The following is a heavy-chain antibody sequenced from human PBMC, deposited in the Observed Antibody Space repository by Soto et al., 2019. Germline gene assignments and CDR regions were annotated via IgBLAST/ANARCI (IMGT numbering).Heavy chain of an antibody. CDR1: GYTFTNSA. V-gene: IGHV1-3*01. CDR2: INPGNGNT. Sequence: SVKESCKASGYTFTNSARHWVRQAPGQRLEWMGWINPGNGNTKYSQKFQDRVIITRDTSASTAYMDLSSLRSEDTAVYYCARGIATGQLDPWGQGTLVPVS. CDR3: ARGIATGQLDP. D-gene: IGHD2-15*01. J-gene: IGHJ5*02.